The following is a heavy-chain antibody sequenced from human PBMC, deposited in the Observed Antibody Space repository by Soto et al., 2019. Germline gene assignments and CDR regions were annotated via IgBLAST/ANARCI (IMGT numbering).Heavy chain of an antibody. CDR3: AIDRRLEASSTKGWPYYYHYGMDV. V-gene: IGHV4-4*07. Sequence: SETLSLTCTVSGGSISSYYWSWIRQPAGKGLEWIRRLYTSGSTNYNPSLKSRVTMSVDTSKNQFSLKLSSVTAADTAGYYCAIDRRLEASSTKGWPYYYHYGMDVWGQGTTVTVSS. CDR2: LYTSGST. J-gene: IGHJ6*02. D-gene: IGHD2-2*01. CDR1: GGSISSYY.